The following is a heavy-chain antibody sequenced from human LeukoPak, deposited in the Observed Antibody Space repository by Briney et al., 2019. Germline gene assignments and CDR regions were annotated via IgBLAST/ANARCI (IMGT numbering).Heavy chain of an antibody. CDR1: GFTFSTSW. J-gene: IGHJ4*02. CDR2: IKSDGSST. Sequence: QPGGSLRLSCAASGFTFSTSWMYWVRQAPGKGLVWVSRIKSDGSSTSYADSVKGRFTISRDNAKNTLYLQMNSLRADDTAVYYCTRVFATGPSFDYWGQGTLVTVSS. CDR3: TRVFATGPSFDY. D-gene: IGHD3-9*01. V-gene: IGHV3-74*01.